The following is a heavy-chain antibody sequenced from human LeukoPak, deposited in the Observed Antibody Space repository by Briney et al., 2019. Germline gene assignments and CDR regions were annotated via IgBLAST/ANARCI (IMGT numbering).Heavy chain of an antibody. CDR1: GGSFSRYS. CDR3: ARGLRRYYYYYGMDV. CDR2: SNHSGSS. Sequence: SETLSLTCAVYGGSFSRYSWSWVRQPPGKGLEWIGESNHSGSSRYSPSLKSRVTMSLDTSKNQFSLRLSSVTAADTAVYYCARGLRRYYYYYGMDVWGQGTTVTVSS. J-gene: IGHJ6*02. V-gene: IGHV4-34*01.